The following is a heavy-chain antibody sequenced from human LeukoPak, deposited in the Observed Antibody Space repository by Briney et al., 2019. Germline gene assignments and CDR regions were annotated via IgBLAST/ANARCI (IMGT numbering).Heavy chain of an antibody. Sequence: PSETLSLTCTVSGGSISSGSYYWGWIRQPPGKGLEWIGYIYYSGTTIYNPSLKSRVTISVDTSNNQFSLKLSSVTAADTAVYYCARAETYYYGSGSSNWFDPWGQGTLVTVSS. V-gene: IGHV4-61*05. CDR3: ARAETYYYGSGSSNWFDP. CDR2: IYYSGTT. D-gene: IGHD3-10*01. J-gene: IGHJ5*02. CDR1: GGSISSGSYY.